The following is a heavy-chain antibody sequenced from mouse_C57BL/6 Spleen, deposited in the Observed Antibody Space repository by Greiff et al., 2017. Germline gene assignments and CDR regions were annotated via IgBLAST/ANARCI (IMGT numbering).Heavy chain of an antibody. V-gene: IGHV1-55*01. CDR3: ARLGELRLPSWFAY. CDR1: GYTFTSYW. Sequence: QVQLKQPGAELVKPGASVKMSCKASGYTFTSYWITWVKQRPGQGLEWIGDIYPGSGSTNYNEKFKSKATLTVDTSSSTAYMQLSSLTSEDSAVYYCARLGELRLPSWFAYWGQGTLVTVSA. J-gene: IGHJ3*01. D-gene: IGHD3-2*02. CDR2: IYPGSGST.